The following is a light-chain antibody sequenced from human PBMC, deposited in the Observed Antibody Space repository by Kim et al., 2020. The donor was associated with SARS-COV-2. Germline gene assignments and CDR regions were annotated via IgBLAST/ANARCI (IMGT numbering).Light chain of an antibody. CDR3: ATWDESLSGPV. CDR1: SSNIRNNY. J-gene: IGLJ3*02. V-gene: IGLV1-47*02. CDR2: RNN. Sequence: GQRVAISCSGSSSNIRNNYVSWYQQLPGTAPKVLIYRNNQRPSGVPDRFSGSKSGTSASLAINGLRSEDEADYYCATWDESLSGPVFGGGTQLTVL.